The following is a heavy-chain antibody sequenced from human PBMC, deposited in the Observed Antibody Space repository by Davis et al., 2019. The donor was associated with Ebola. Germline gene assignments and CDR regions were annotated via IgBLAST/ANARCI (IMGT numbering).Heavy chain of an antibody. Sequence: GGSLRLSCAATGFTVRTYFMNWVRQAPGKGLEWVSYISSSSSTIYYADSVKGRFTISRDNAKNSLYLQMNSLSAEDTALYYCAKKTSSSGDTGVIHYWGQGTLATVSS. CDR1: GFTVRTYF. V-gene: IGHV3-48*04. D-gene: IGHD6-13*01. CDR3: AKKTSSSGDTGVIHY. CDR2: ISSSSSTI. J-gene: IGHJ4*02.